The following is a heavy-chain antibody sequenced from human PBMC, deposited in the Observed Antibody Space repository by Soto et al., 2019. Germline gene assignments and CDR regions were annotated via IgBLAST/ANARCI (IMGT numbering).Heavy chain of an antibody. CDR2: IYYSGST. J-gene: IGHJ4*02. V-gene: IGHV4-31*03. D-gene: IGHD3-22*01. CDR3: ARGPYYYDSSGYYLAHFDY. CDR1: GGSISSDAYY. Sequence: PSETLSLTCTVSGGSISSDAYYWSWIRQHPGKGLEWIGYIYYSGSTYYIPSLKSRLTISVDTSKNQFSLKLSSVTAADTAVYYCARGPYYYDSSGYYLAHFDYWGQGTLVTVSS.